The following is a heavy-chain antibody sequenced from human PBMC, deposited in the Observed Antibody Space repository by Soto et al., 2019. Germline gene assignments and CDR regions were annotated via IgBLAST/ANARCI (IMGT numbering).Heavy chain of an antibody. CDR3: ASSMITFGGAMSPGAD. CDR2: IIPIFGTA. Sequence: QVQLVQSGAEVKKPGSSVKVSCKASGGTFRSYAISWVRQAPGQGLEWMGGIIPIFGTANYAQKFQGRVTITADKSTSTAYMELSSLRSEDTAVYYCASSMITFGGAMSPGADWGQGTLVTVSS. D-gene: IGHD3-16*01. V-gene: IGHV1-69*06. J-gene: IGHJ4*02. CDR1: GGTFRSYA.